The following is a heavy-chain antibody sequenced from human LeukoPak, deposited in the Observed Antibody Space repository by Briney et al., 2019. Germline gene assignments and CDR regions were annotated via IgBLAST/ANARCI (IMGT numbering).Heavy chain of an antibody. V-gene: IGHV3-23*01. CDR3: AKSGSTSWYLDY. D-gene: IGHD6-13*01. J-gene: IGHJ4*02. CDR2: VSGSGDNGDNT. Sequence: GGSLRLSCAASGFTFSTYAMSWVRQAPGKGLEWVSAVSGSGDNGDNTYYADSVKGRFTISRDNSKNTLYLQMNSLSAEDAAVYYCAKSGSTSWYLDYGGQGTLVTVSS. CDR1: GFTFSTYA.